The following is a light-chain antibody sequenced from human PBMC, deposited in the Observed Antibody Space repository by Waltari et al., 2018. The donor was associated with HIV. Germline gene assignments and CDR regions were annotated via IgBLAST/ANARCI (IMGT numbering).Light chain of an antibody. CDR1: TSTIGANYD. J-gene: IGLJ2*01. Sequence: QSVLTQPPSVSGAPGQRVTISCTGSTSTIGANYDLHWYQQIPGTAPKLLISVNKNRPSGVPDRFPASKSGTSASLTITGLQAEDEADYFCQSYDITLSASVVFGGGTKLTVL. V-gene: IGLV1-40*01. CDR2: VNK. CDR3: QSYDITLSASVV.